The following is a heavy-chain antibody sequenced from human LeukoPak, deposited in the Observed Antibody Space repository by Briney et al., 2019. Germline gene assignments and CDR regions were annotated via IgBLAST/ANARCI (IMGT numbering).Heavy chain of an antibody. CDR2: ISGAGTTT. CDR3: VRDLDLGGYSSFEY. D-gene: IGHD4-23*01. V-gene: IGHV3-43*02. CDR1: GFTFDVYA. J-gene: IGHJ4*02. Sequence: PGGSLRLSCAASGFTFDVYAMHWVRQAPGKGLEWISLISGAGTTTYYADSVKGRFTISRDNSKTSLYLQMNSLRTEDTALYYCVRDLDLGGYSSFEYWGQGTLVTVSS.